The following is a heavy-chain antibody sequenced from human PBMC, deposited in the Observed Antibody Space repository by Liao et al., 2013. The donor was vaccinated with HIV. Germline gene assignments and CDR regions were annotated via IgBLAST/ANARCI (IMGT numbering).Heavy chain of an antibody. V-gene: IGHV4-4*07. J-gene: IGHJ4*02. D-gene: IGHD4-17*01. Sequence: QLQLQESGPRLVKPSETLSLTCTVSGGSISSYYWSWIRQPAGKGLEWIGRIYTGMSTTGTTNYNPSLKSRVSISADTSSNHVSLKLSSVTAADTAVYYCAREVFDYGDYSLLFDYWGQGTLVTVSS. CDR1: GGSISSYY. CDR2: IYTGMSTTGTT. CDR3: AREVFDYGDYSLLFDY.